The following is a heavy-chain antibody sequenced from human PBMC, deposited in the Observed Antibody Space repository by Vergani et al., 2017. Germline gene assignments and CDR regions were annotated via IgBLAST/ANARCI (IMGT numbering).Heavy chain of an antibody. V-gene: IGHV3-23*01. J-gene: IGHJ6*02. CDR2: ISGSGGNT. D-gene: IGHD2-21*01. CDR3: AKARDPNCKGGNCYSYYYGLDL. CDR1: GFTLSSYA. Sequence: EVQLLESGGNFIQPGGFLRLSWGAFGFTLSSYAMTWARLAPGTGFQWVSAISGSGGNTFYTDSVKGRFTISRDNSKDPLYLQMNSLRVEDTAIYYCAKARDPNCKGGNCYSYYYGLDLWGQGTTVTVSS.